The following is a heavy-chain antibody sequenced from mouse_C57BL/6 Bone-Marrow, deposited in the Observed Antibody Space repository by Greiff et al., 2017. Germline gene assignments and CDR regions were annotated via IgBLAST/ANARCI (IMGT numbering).Heavy chain of an antibody. CDR3: ARGNYGSSFLAY. J-gene: IGHJ3*01. V-gene: IGHV1-18*01. Sequence: EVQLQQSGPELVKPGASVKIPCKASGYTFTDYNMDWVKQSHGKSLEWIGDINPNNGGTIYNQKFKGKATLTVDKSSSTAYMELRSLTSDDTSVDYCARGNYGSSFLAYWGQGTLVTVSA. D-gene: IGHD1-1*01. CDR2: INPNNGGT. CDR1: GYTFTDYN.